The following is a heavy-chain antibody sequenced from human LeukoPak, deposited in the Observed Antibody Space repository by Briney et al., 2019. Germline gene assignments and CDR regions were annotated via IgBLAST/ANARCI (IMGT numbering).Heavy chain of an antibody. CDR3: ARGNGDYVVDYFDY. V-gene: IGHV3-7*03. J-gene: IGHJ4*02. D-gene: IGHD4-17*01. CDR2: IKQDGSEK. CDR1: GFTFNYAW. Sequence: GGSLRLSCAASGFTFNYAWMSWVRQAPGKGLEWVANIKQDGSEKYYVDSVKGRFTISRDNAKNSLYLQMNSLRAEDTAVYYCARGNGDYVVDYFDYWGQGTLVTVSS.